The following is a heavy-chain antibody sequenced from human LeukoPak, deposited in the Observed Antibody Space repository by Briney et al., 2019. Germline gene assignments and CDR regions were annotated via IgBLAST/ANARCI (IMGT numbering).Heavy chain of an antibody. CDR1: GYTFTGYY. V-gene: IGHV1-2*02. CDR3: ARDHAYSDSSGDY. CDR2: INPNSGGT. Sequence: AASVKVSCKASGYTFTGYYMHWVRQAPGQGLEWMGWINPNSGGTNYAQNLQGRVTLTTDTSTSTAYMELRSLRSDDTAVYYCARDHAYSDSSGDYWGQGTLVTVSS. J-gene: IGHJ4*02. D-gene: IGHD3-22*01.